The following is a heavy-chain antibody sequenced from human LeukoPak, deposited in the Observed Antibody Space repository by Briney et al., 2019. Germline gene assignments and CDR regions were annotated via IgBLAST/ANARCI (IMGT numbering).Heavy chain of an antibody. CDR3: AKDGGSIVGATRGYFDY. CDR2: ISGSGGST. Sequence: GGSLRLSCAASGFTFSSYAMSWVRQAPGKGLEWVSAISGSGGSTYYADSVKGRFTISRDNSKNTLYLQMNSLRAEDTAAYYCAKDGGSIVGATRGYFDYWGQGTLVTVSS. CDR1: GFTFSSYA. J-gene: IGHJ4*02. V-gene: IGHV3-23*01. D-gene: IGHD1-26*01.